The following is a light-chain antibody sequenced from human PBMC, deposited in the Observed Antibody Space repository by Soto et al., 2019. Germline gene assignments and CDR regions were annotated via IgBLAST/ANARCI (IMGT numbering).Light chain of an antibody. CDR1: RSDVGRYNY. V-gene: IGLV2-14*01. CDR3: SSYSTTSSPHVL. Sequence: QSVLTQPASVSGSPGQSITISCTGTRSDVGRYNYVSWYQQHPGKAPKLLIYAVTYRPSGVSTRFSASKSGSTASLTISGIQAEDEADYYCSSYSTTSSPHVLFGGGTKLTVL. CDR2: AVT. J-gene: IGLJ2*01.